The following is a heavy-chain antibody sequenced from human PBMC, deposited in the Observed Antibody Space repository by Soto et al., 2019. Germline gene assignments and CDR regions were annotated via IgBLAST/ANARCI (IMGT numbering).Heavy chain of an antibody. CDR3: AAPRLGYDSSGYPDAFDI. Sequence: PGGSLRLSCAASGFTFSSSAMSWVRQAPGKGLEWVSAISGSGGSTYYADSVKGRFTISRDNSKNTLYLQMNSLRAEDTDVYYCAAPRLGYDSSGYPDAFDIWGQGTMVTVSS. J-gene: IGHJ3*02. CDR1: GFTFSSSA. CDR2: ISGSGGST. V-gene: IGHV3-23*01. D-gene: IGHD3-22*01.